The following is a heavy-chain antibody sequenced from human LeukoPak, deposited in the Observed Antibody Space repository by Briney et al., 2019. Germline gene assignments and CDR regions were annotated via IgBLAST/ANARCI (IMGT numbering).Heavy chain of an antibody. D-gene: IGHD3-16*01. J-gene: IGHJ5*02. V-gene: IGHV4-4*07. CDR3: ARDFWITFGEEFDP. CDR2: IYTSGST. CDR1: GGSISSYY. Sequence: PSETLSLTCTVSGGSISSYYWSWLRQPAGKGLEWIGRIYTSGSTNYNPSLKSRVTMSVDTSKNQFSLKLSSVTAADTAVYYCARDFWITFGEEFDPWGQGTLVTVSS.